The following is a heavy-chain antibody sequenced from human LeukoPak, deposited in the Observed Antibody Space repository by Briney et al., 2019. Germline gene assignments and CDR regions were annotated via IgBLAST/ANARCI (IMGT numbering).Heavy chain of an antibody. CDR3: ARDGALWVGDFTFYFDS. CDR2: INPSGGST. Sequence: ASVKVSCKASGYTFTSYYMHWVRQAPGQGLEWMGIINPSGGSTSYAQKFQGRVTMTRDTSTSTVYMELSSLRSEDTAVYFCARDGALWVGDFTFYFDSWGQGSLVTVSS. CDR1: GYTFTSYY. J-gene: IGHJ4*02. D-gene: IGHD3-10*01. V-gene: IGHV1-46*01.